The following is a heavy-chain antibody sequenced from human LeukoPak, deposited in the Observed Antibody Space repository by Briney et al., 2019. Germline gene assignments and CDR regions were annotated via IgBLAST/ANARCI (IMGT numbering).Heavy chain of an antibody. J-gene: IGHJ3*02. CDR1: GGSISSGSCY. CDR3: ARGWASLDDAFDI. CDR2: IYTSGST. Sequence: SETLSLTCTVSGGSISSGSCYWSWIRQPAGTGLEWIGRIYTSGSTNYNPSLKSRVTISVDTSKNQFSLKLSSVTAADTAVYYCARGWASLDDAFDIWGQGTMVTVSS. V-gene: IGHV4-61*02. D-gene: IGHD1-1*01.